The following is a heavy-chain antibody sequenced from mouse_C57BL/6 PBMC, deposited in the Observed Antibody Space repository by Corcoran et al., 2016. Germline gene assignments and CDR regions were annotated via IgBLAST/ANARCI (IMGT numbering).Heavy chain of an antibody. V-gene: IGHV1-26*01. D-gene: IGHD2-10*02. CDR2: INPNNGGT. Sequence: EVQLQQSGPELVKPGASVKISCKASGYTFTDYYMNWVKQSHGKSLEWIGDINPNNGGTSYNQKFKGKATLTVDKSSSTAYMELRSLTSEDSAVYYCARMDPSNYRYFDVWGTGTTVTVSS. J-gene: IGHJ1*03. CDR3: ARMDPSNYRYFDV. CDR1: GYTFTDYY.